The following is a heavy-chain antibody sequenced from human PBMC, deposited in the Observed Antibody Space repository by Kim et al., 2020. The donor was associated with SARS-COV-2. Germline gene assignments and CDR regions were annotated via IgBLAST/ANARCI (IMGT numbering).Heavy chain of an antibody. J-gene: IGHJ4*02. CDR3: ARELSESGEYFFDY. Sequence: SETLSLTCTVSGGSISYYYWSWIRQPPGKGLEWVGYIYYSGSTNYSPSLKSRVTISVDTSKNQFSLKLSSLTAADTAVYYCARELSESGEYFFDYWGQGTLVTVSS. CDR2: IYYSGST. CDR1: GGSISYYY. D-gene: IGHD3-10*01. V-gene: IGHV4-59*13.